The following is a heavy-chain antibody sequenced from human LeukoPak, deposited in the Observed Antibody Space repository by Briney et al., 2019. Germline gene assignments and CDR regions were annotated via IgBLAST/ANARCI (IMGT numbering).Heavy chain of an antibody. CDR3: ARAYYYGSGSSWFDP. D-gene: IGHD3-10*01. CDR2: INPNSGGT. Sequence: ASVKVSCKASGFTFTSSAMHWVRQAPGQGLEWMGWINPNSGGTNYAQKFQGRVTMTRDTSISTAYMELSRLRSDDTAVYYCARAYYYGSGSSWFDPWGQGTLVTVSS. V-gene: IGHV1-2*02. CDR1: GFTFTSSA. J-gene: IGHJ5*02.